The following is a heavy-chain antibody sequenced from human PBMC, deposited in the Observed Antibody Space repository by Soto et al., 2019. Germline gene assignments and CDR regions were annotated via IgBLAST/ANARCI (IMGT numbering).Heavy chain of an antibody. V-gene: IGHV1-8*02. CDR1: GYTFTSYG. CDR2: MNPNSGNT. Sequence: ASVTVSCKASGYTFTSYGIIWVRQATGQGLEWMGWMNPNSGNTGYAQKFQGRVTMTRNTSISTAYMELSSLRSEDTAVYYCAREHYGNSAWFDPWGQGTLVTVSS. J-gene: IGHJ5*02. D-gene: IGHD3-10*01. CDR3: AREHYGNSAWFDP.